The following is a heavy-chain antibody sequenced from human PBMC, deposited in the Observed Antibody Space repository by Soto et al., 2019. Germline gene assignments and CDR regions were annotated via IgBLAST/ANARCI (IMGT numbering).Heavy chain of an antibody. CDR1: GFTFSDYY. D-gene: IGHD2-15*01. V-gene: IGHV3-11*06. CDR3: ARDSALDCSGGSCYLAFDY. Sequence: LRLSCAASGFTFSDYYTSWIRQAPGKGLEWVSYISSSSSYTNYADSVKGRFTISRDNAKNSLYLQMNSLRAEDTAVYYCARDSALDCSGGSCYLAFDYWGQGTLVTVSS. J-gene: IGHJ4*02. CDR2: ISSSSSYT.